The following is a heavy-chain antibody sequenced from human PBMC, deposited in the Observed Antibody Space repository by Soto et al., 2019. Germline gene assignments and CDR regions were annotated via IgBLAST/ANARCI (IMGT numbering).Heavy chain of an antibody. Sequence: SETLSLNSSVSGDSISSYLNNWIRQPPGKGLEWIGCIYDDGSTKYNPSLESRVTILLDTSKNEFSLRLRSVTSADTAVYYCVSSRSAIYGDAFDVWGQGTLVTFSS. CDR1: GDSISSYL. J-gene: IGHJ4*02. V-gene: IGHV4-59*03. CDR3: VSSRSAIYGDAFDV. D-gene: IGHD2-2*01. CDR2: IYDDGST.